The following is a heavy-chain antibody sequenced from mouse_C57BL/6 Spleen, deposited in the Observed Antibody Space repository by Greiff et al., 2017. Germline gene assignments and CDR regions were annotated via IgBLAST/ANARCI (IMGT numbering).Heavy chain of an antibody. CDR2: IYWDDDK. J-gene: IGHJ4*01. V-gene: IGHV8-12*01. CDR1: GFSLSTSGMG. Sequence: QVTLKESGPGILQSSQTLSLTCSFSGFSLSTSGMGVSWIRQPSGKGLEWLAHIYWDDDKRYNPSLKSRLTISKDTSRNQVFLKITSVDTADTATYYCARNIYYDSYYYAMDYWGQGTSVTVSS. CDR3: ARNIYYDSYYYAMDY. D-gene: IGHD2-4*01.